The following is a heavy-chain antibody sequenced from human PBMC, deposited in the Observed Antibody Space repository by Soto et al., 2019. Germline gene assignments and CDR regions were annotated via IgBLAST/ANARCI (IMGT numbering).Heavy chain of an antibody. D-gene: IGHD2-2*01. CDR1: GYSFTSYW. J-gene: IGHJ5*02. V-gene: IGHV5-10-1*01. Sequence: PGESLKISCKGSGYSFTSYWISWVRQMPVKGLEWMGRIDPSDSYTNYSPSFQGHVTISRDDSKSIAYLQMNSLKTEDTAVYYCTRDPLYCSSTSCPNWFDPWGQGTLVTVSS. CDR3: TRDPLYCSSTSCPNWFDP. CDR2: IDPSDSYT.